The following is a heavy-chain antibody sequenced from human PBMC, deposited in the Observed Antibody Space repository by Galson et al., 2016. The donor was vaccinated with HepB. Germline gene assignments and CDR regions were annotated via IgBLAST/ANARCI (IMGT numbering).Heavy chain of an antibody. Sequence: TLSLTCNVSGGSITDGVYYWSWIRQHPGKGLEWVGNMFYRGNTNYNPSLQSRVTISADTTKKQFSLFLTSVTAADTGVYYCARSRTWGDFDLWGQGTMVAVST. CDR3: ARSRTWGDFDL. J-gene: IGHJ3*01. CDR2: MFYRGNT. CDR1: GGSITDGVYY. V-gene: IGHV4-31*03. D-gene: IGHD1-14*01.